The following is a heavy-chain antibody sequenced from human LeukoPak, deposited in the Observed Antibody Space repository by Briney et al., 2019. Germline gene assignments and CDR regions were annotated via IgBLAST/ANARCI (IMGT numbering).Heavy chain of an antibody. J-gene: IGHJ6*03. CDR2: ISSSGSTI. CDR3: ARETHTTHVHRYYYYYYYMDV. D-gene: IGHD3-10*02. V-gene: IGHV3-11*04. CDR1: GFTFSDYY. Sequence: KTGGSLRLSCAASGFTFSDYYMSWIRQAPGKGVWRVSYISSSGSTIYYADSVKGRFSSSRDNAKNSLYLQMNRLRAEDTAVYYCARETHTTHVHRYYYYYYYMDVWGKGTTVTVSS.